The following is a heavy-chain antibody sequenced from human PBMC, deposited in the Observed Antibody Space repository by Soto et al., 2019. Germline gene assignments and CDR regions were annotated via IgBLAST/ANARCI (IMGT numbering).Heavy chain of an antibody. CDR2: VNSDGSIT. D-gene: IGHD3-16*01. V-gene: IGHV3-74*01. Sequence: EVQLVESGGGLVQPGGSLRLSCAASGFDFTNAWMHWVRQAPGQGLVWVSHVNSDGSITTYADSVKGRFTISRDNAKKTVSLQMNSLRVEEMAVYYCTRVPRDSSAFWGQGTLVTVSS. CDR1: GFDFTNAW. CDR3: TRVPRDSSAF. J-gene: IGHJ4*02.